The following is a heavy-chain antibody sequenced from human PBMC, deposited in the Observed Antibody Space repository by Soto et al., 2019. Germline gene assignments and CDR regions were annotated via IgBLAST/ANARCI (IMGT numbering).Heavy chain of an antibody. CDR2: IYYSGST. J-gene: IGHJ6*03. Sequence: PSETLSLTCTVSGGSISSYYWSWIRQPPGKELEWIGYIYYSGSTNYNPSLKSRVTISVDTSKNQFSLKLSSVTAADTAVYYCARERFDYHHLADYYYYYMDVWGKGTTVTVSS. V-gene: IGHV4-59*01. D-gene: IGHD3-3*01. CDR3: ARERFDYHHLADYYYYYMDV. CDR1: GGSISSYY.